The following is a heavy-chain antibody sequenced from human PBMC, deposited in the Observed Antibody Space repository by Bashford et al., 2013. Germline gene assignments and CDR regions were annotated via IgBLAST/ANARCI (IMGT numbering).Heavy chain of an antibody. D-gene: IGHD2-2*01. Sequence: GSLRLSCAASGFTFSSHWMSWVRQAPGKGLEWLSYISSSDSTIYYADSVKGRFTVSRDNAKNSLYLQMNSLRAEDTAVYYCSRDGSRYCSSTSCYSGFSYYGLDVWGQGTTVTVSS. CDR1: GFTFSSHW. V-gene: IGHV3-48*04. CDR3: SRDGSRYCSSTSCYSGFSYYGLDV. CDR2: ISSSDSTI. J-gene: IGHJ6*02.